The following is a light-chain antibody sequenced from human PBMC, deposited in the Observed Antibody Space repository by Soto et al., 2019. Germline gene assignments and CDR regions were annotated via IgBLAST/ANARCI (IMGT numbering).Light chain of an antibody. V-gene: IGKV1-5*01. CDR2: DVS. CDR3: QQYNGYSRK. Sequence: DIQMTQSPSPLSASVGDRVTVTCGASQSIGDSLAWYQQKPGKAPYLLISDVSSLERGVPSRFSGSGSGTEFTLTISSMQPDHFATFYCQQYNGYSRKFGQGTKV. CDR1: QSIGDS. J-gene: IGKJ1*01.